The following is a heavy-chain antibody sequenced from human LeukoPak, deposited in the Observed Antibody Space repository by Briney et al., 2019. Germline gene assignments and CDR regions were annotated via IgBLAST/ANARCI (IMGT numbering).Heavy chain of an antibody. CDR2: ISSNGGST. Sequence: SGGSLRLSCAASGFTFSSYAMHWVRQAPGKGLEYVSAISSNGGSTYYANSVKGRFTIPRDNSKNTLYLQMGSLRAEDMAVYYCAREGPELGNAFDIWGQGTMVTVSS. V-gene: IGHV3-64*01. CDR1: GFTFSSYA. J-gene: IGHJ3*02. D-gene: IGHD7-27*01. CDR3: AREGPELGNAFDI.